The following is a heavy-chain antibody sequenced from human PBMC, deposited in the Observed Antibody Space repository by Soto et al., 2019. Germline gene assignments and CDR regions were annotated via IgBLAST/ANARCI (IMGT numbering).Heavy chain of an antibody. CDR2: INHSGST. CDR1: GGSFSCYY. Sequence: KASETLSLTCAVYGGSFSCYYWSWIRQPPGKGLEWIGEINHSGSTNYNPSLKSRVTISVDTSKNQFSLKLSSVTAADTAVYYCAREPGGVLRFLEWLSHRYYYYGMDVWGQGTTVTVSS. V-gene: IGHV4-34*01. CDR3: AREPGGVLRFLEWLSHRYYYYGMDV. J-gene: IGHJ6*02. D-gene: IGHD3-3*01.